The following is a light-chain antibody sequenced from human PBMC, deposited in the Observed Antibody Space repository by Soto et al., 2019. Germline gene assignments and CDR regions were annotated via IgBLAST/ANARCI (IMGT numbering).Light chain of an antibody. J-gene: IGKJ1*01. V-gene: IGKV1-5*03. CDR1: QSISIW. CDR3: QQYKTYWT. CDR2: NAS. Sequence: DIQMTHSPSTLSGSVGDRVTITCRASQSISIWLSGFQQKPGKAPKLLIYNASTLESGVPSRFSGSGSGTEFTLTISSLQPDDFATYYCQQYKTYWTFGQGTKVDIK.